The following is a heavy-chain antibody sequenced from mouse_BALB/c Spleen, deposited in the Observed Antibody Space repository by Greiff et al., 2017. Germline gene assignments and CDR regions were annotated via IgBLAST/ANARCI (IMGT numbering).Heavy chain of an antibody. Sequence: VMLVESGGGLVKPGGSLKLSCAASGFTFSSYAMSWVRQSPGKGLEWLGVIWSGGSTDYNAAFISRLSISKDNSKSQVFFKMNSLQANDTAIYYCARRDYFDYWGQGTTLTVSS. V-gene: IGHV2-2*02. CDR1: GFTFSSYA. J-gene: IGHJ2*01. CDR3: ARRDYFDY. CDR2: IWSGGST.